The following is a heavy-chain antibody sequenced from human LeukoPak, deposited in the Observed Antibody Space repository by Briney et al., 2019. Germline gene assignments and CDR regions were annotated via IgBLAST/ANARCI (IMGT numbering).Heavy chain of an antibody. CDR3: AREIIYCSSISCPFDY. J-gene: IGHJ4*02. Sequence: PGGSLRLSCAASGFTFSSYGMRWVRQAPGEGLEWGAVIWYDGSNKYYADSVKGRFTISRDNPKNTLYLQMNSLRAEDTAVYYCAREIIYCSSISCPFDYWGQGTPVTVSS. V-gene: IGHV3-33*01. D-gene: IGHD2-2*01. CDR1: GFTFSSYG. CDR2: IWYDGSNK.